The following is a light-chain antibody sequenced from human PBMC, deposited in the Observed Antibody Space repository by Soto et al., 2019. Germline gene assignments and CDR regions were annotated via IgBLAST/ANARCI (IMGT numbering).Light chain of an antibody. CDR3: CSYAGDFTWV. Sequence: QSVLTQPASVSGSPGQSITISCTGTNSDIGGYNFVSWYQQHPGRAPKLIIYEVSKWPSGVSNRFSGSKSANSASLTISGLQADDEADYYCCSYAGDFTWVFGGGTQLTVL. V-gene: IGLV2-23*02. J-gene: IGLJ3*02. CDR1: NSDIGGYNF. CDR2: EVS.